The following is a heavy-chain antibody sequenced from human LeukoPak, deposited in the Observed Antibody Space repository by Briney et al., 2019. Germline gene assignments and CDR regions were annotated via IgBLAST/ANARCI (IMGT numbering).Heavy chain of an antibody. CDR2: IRYDGSNK. V-gene: IGHV3-30*02. J-gene: IGHJ4*02. CDR1: GFTFSSYG. CDR3: AKAGASGSGPIDS. Sequence: GSLRLTCAASGFTFSSYGMHWVRQAPGKGLEWVAFIRYDGSNKYYADSVKGRFTISRDNSKNTLYLEMNRLRPEDTALYYCAKAGASGSGPIDSWGQGTPVIVSS. D-gene: IGHD3-10*01.